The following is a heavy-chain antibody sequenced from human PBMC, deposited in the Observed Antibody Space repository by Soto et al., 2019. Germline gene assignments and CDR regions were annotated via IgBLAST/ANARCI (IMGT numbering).Heavy chain of an antibody. D-gene: IGHD2-2*01. CDR1: GGTFSSYT. CDR2: IIPILGIA. V-gene: IGHV1-69*02. CDR3: ATALPPTPPDAFDI. J-gene: IGHJ3*02. Sequence: SVKVSCKASGGTFSSYTISWVRQAPGQGLEWMGRIIPILGIANYAQKFQGRVTITADKSTSTAYMELSSLRSEDTAVYYCATALPPTPPDAFDIWGQGTMVTVSS.